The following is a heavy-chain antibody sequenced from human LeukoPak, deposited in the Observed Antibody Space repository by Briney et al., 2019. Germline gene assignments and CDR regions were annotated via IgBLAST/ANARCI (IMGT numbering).Heavy chain of an antibody. D-gene: IGHD6-13*01. CDR3: AKDGFGGGGGSAAGIPGYGMDV. CDR1: GFTFSSYG. V-gene: IGHV3-30*18. CDR2: ISYDGSNK. J-gene: IGHJ6*02. Sequence: GGSLRLSCAASGFTFSSYGMHWVRQAPGKGLEWVAVISYDGSNKYYTESVKGRFTISRDNSKNTLYLQMNSLRAEDTAVYYCAKDGFGGGGGSAAGIPGYGMDVWGQGTTVTVSS.